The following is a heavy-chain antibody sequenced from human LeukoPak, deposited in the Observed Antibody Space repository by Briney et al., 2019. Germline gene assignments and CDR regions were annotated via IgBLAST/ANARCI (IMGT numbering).Heavy chain of an antibody. CDR2: IYYSGST. CDR3: ARARVYQLLVSSFAFDI. D-gene: IGHD2-2*01. Sequence: PSETLSLTCTVSGGSISSYYWSWIRQPPGEGLEWIGYIYYSGSTNYNPSLKSRVTISVDTSKNQFSLKLSSVTAADTAVYYCARARVYQLLVSSFAFDIWGQGTMVTVSS. CDR1: GGSISSYY. V-gene: IGHV4-59*01. J-gene: IGHJ3*02.